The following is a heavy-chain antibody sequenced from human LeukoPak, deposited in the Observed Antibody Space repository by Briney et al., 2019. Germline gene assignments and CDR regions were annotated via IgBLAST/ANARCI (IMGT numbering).Heavy chain of an antibody. CDR1: GFTLSNYW. CDR3: ARDVHSGAFDY. V-gene: IGHV3-7*01. D-gene: IGHD6-19*01. Sequence: GGSLRLSCAASGFTLSNYWMSWVRQAPGKGLEWVANIDQDGSEKNYVGSVEGRFTISRDDAKNSLYLHMNSLRAEDTAVYYCARDVHSGAFDYWGQGTLVTVSS. CDR2: IDQDGSEK. J-gene: IGHJ4*02.